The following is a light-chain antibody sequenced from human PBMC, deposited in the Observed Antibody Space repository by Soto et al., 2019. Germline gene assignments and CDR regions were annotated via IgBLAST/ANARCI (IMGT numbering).Light chain of an antibody. V-gene: IGKV1-5*01. CDR1: QSISSW. Sequence: DIQMTQSPSTLSASVGDRVTITCRASQSISSWLAWYQQKPGKAPKLLIYDASSLVSGVPSRFSGSGSGTEFTLTISSLQPDDFATYYCQQYNSSTWTFGQGTKVEIK. CDR3: QQYNSSTWT. J-gene: IGKJ1*01. CDR2: DAS.